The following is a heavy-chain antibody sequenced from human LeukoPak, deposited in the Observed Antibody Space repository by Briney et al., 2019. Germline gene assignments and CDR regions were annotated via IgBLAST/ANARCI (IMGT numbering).Heavy chain of an antibody. Sequence: QPGGSLRLSCAASGFTFNNYWIHWVRQVPGKGLVWVSHINSDGSSTSYADSVKGRFTISRDNAKNTLYLQMNSLRAEDTAVYYCARGGYYSSSWFDYWGQGTLVTVSS. V-gene: IGHV3-74*01. CDR2: INSDGSST. J-gene: IGHJ4*02. CDR3: ARGGYYSSSWFDY. D-gene: IGHD6-13*01. CDR1: GFTFNNYW.